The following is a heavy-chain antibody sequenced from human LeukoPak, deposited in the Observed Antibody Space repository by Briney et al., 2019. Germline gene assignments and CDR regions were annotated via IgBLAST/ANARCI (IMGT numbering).Heavy chain of an antibody. CDR2: ISWNSGSI. V-gene: IGHV3-9*01. Sequence: GGSLRLSCAASGFTFDDYAMHWVRQAPGKGLEWVSGISWNSGSIGYADSVKGRFTISRDKAKNSLYLQMNSLRAEDTALYYCAKVRLPFYYYYGMDVWGQGTTVTVSS. D-gene: IGHD5-12*01. CDR1: GFTFDDYA. CDR3: AKVRLPFYYYYGMDV. J-gene: IGHJ6*02.